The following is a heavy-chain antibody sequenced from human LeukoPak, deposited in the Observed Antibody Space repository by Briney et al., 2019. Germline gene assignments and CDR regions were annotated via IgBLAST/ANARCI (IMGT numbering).Heavy chain of an antibody. CDR1: GFMFSTYA. Sequence: QSGGSLRLSCAASGFMFSTYAMTWVRQAPGKGLEWVSIINGAGINTYHADSVKGRFTISRDNSKNTLYLQMNSLRAEDTAVYYCAKSKNPGILGRLYYYYYMDVWGKGTTVTVSS. D-gene: IGHD2/OR15-2a*01. CDR2: INGAGINT. CDR3: AKSKNPGILGRLYYYYYMDV. V-gene: IGHV3-23*01. J-gene: IGHJ6*03.